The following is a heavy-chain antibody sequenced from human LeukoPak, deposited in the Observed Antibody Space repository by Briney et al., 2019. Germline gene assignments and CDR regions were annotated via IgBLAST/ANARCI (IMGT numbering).Heavy chain of an antibody. J-gene: IGHJ6*02. CDR1: GGSISSYY. D-gene: IGHD3-22*01. CDR2: IYYSGST. V-gene: IGHV4-59*01. Sequence: SETLSLTCTVSGGSISSYYWSWIRQPPGKGLEWIGYIYYSGSTNYNPSLKSRVTISVDTSKNQFSLKLSSVTAADTAVYYCARDLGITTFDYYYGMDVWGQGTTVTVS. CDR3: ARDLGITTFDYYYGMDV.